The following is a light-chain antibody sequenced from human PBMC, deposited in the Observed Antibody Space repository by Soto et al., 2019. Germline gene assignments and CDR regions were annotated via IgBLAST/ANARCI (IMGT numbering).Light chain of an antibody. CDR3: QQYYNTPYT. V-gene: IGKV4-1*01. J-gene: IGKJ2*01. Sequence: DIVMTQSPDSLAVSLGERATINCKSNRTLFYPSNNKTYLAWYQQKAGQPPKLLIYWASMRESGVPDRFSGSGSGTDVTLTISSLQAEDVAIFYCQQYYNTPYTFGQGTKLEIK. CDR2: WAS. CDR1: RTLFYPSNNKTY.